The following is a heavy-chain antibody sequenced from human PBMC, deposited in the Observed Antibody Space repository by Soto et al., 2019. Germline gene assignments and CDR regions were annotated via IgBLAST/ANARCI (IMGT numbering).Heavy chain of an antibody. D-gene: IGHD5-12*01. CDR2: INAGNGNT. J-gene: IGHJ4*02. CDR3: ARAVAVPDDCDY. CDR1: GYTFTAYA. V-gene: IGHV1-3*05. Sequence: QVQLVQSGAEEKKPGASVKVSCKASGYTFTAYAMHWVRQAPGQRLEWMGWINAGNGNTKYSQKFQGRVTITRDTSASTAYMELSSLRSEDTAVYYCARAVAVPDDCDYWGQGTLVTVSS.